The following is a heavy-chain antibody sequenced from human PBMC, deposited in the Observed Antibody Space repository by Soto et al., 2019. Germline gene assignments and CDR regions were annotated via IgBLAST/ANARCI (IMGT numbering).Heavy chain of an antibody. CDR1: GDTFTNYA. CDR3: SRKAESYGFDI. V-gene: IGHV1-69*01. Sequence: QVQLVQSGAEVKKPGSSVKVSCKASGDTFTNYAINWVRQAPGQGLEWMGGFIPIIDAANYAQNFRGRVTITADESTSTAYMELSGLRSEDTAMYYCSRKAESYGFDIWGQGTLVTVSS. D-gene: IGHD3-10*01. CDR2: FIPIIDAA. J-gene: IGHJ3*02.